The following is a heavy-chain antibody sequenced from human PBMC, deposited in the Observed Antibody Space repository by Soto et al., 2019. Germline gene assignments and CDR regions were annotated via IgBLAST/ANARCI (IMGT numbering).Heavy chain of an antibody. Sequence: GCVRLACAAGGVDFADYAVHLVRQVPGKGLEWVSLTNSDGTDSYYVDSVKGRFTISRDNAKTTLYLQMDRLRPEDTALYFCAKSLYYYDSSPLDHWGQGTLVTVSS. D-gene: IGHD3-22*01. CDR3: AKSLYYYDSSPLDH. J-gene: IGHJ4*02. V-gene: IGHV3-43D*04. CDR2: TNSDGTDS. CDR1: GVDFADYA.